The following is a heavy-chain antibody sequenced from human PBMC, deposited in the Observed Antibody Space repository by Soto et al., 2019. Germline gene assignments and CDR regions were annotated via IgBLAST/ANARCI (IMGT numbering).Heavy chain of an antibody. D-gene: IGHD5-18*01. CDR1: GGSISGYY. Sequence: SETLSLTCIVSGGSISGYYWSWIRQPAGKELEWIGRIYGDGTTNYNPSLKGRGTMSVDTSKKQISLKLTSVTAADTAMYYCARDRGYRSGSFGSWGQGVLVTVSS. V-gene: IGHV4-4*07. J-gene: IGHJ5*02. CDR3: ARDRGYRSGSFGS. CDR2: IYGDGTT.